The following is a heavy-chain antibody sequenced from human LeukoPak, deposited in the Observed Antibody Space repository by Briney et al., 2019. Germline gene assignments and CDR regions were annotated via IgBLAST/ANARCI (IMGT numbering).Heavy chain of an antibody. CDR2: ISGSGGST. Sequence: GGSLRLSCAASGFTFSSYAMSWVRQAPGKGREWVSAISGSGGSTYYADSGKGRFTISRDNSKNTLYLQMNGLRAEDTAVYYCAKEGQYYDFWSGLGRWGQGTLVTVSS. CDR3: AKEGQYYDFWSGLGR. V-gene: IGHV3-23*01. J-gene: IGHJ4*02. CDR1: GFTFSSYA. D-gene: IGHD3-3*01.